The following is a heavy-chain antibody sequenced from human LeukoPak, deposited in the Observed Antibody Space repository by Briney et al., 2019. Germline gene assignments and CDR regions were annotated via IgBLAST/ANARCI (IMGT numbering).Heavy chain of an antibody. D-gene: IGHD3-22*01. J-gene: IGHJ4*02. Sequence: GGSLRLSCAASGFNVRSNHMSWVRQAPGKGLDWVSMIYTSGSTYYADSVRGRFTISRDNSKNILHLEMNGLRAEDTAVYYCARDAPRIYDSSGYRVYWGQGTLVTVSS. V-gene: IGHV3-66*01. CDR1: GFNVRSNH. CDR2: IYTSGST. CDR3: ARDAPRIYDSSGYRVY.